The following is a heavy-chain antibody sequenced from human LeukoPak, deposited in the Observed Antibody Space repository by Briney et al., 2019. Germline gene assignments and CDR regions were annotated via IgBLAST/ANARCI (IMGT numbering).Heavy chain of an antibody. V-gene: IGHV4-59*08. CDR3: ARQYCSSATCYYHFDY. CDR2: TYHSGSA. D-gene: IGHD2-2*01. J-gene: IGHJ4*02. Sequence: SETLSLTCSVSGGSITSYYWGWIRQPPGKGLEWIGYTYHSGSATCNPSLKSRVTISVDTSKNQFSLRLNSMTAADMAVYYCARQYCSSATCYYHFDYWGQGTLVTVSS. CDR1: GGSITSYY.